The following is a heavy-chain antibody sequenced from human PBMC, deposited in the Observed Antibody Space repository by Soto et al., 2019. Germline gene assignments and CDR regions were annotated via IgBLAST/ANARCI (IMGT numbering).Heavy chain of an antibody. J-gene: IGHJ4*02. V-gene: IGHV1-2*02. CDR1: GYPFTDLY. D-gene: IGHD2-8*01. CDR3: ARDNHGPLDY. Sequence: GSVNVSFKRSGYPFTDLYVHCVRQAPGLGLEWMGWIDPRSGASRKTQRFQGRFTMTRDTSTKTVYMELSSLRSDDTAVYFCARDNHGPLDYWGQGTLVTVSS. CDR2: IDPRSGAS.